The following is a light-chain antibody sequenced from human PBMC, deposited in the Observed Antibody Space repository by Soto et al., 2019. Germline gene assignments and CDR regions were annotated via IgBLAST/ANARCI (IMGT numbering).Light chain of an antibody. J-gene: IGKJ1*01. Sequence: DIVMTQSPDCLAVSLGERATINCKSSQSVLYSSNNKNYLAWYQQKPGQPPKLLIYWASTRESGVPDRFSGSGSGTDFTLTISSLQAEDVAVYYCQQYYSTPRTFGQRTKV. CDR2: WAS. CDR3: QQYYSTPRT. CDR1: QSVLYSSNNKNY. V-gene: IGKV4-1*01.